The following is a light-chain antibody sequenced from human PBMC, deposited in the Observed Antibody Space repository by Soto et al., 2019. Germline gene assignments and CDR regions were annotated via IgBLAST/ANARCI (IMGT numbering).Light chain of an antibody. V-gene: IGKV3-20*01. CDR1: QSVSSNY. J-gene: IGKJ2*01. CDR2: GAS. Sequence: ENVLTQSPGTLSLSPGERATLSCRASQSVSSNYLTWYQQKPGQAPRLLIYGASSRATDIPDRFSGSGSGTDFTLTISRLEPEDFAVYYYQQYDSSPVTFGQGTKLEIK. CDR3: QQYDSSPVT.